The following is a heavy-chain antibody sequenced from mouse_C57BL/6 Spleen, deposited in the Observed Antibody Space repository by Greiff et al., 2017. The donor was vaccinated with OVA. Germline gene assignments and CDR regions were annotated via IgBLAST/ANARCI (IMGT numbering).Heavy chain of an antibody. CDR2: IYPRGGST. CDR1: GYTFTDYT. D-gene: IGHD1-1*02. Sequence: QVQLQQSDAELVKPGASVKISCKVSGYTFTDYTIHWMKQRPEQGLEWIGYIYPRGGSTKYNEKFKGKDTLTADKSASTDYMQLNSLTSEDYAVEFCARSGLSPFAVWGKGTLVTVSA. CDR3: ARSGLSPFAV. V-gene: IGHV1-78*01. J-gene: IGHJ3*01.